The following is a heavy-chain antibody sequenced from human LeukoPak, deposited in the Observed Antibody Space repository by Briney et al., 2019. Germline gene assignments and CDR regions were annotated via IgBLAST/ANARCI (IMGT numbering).Heavy chain of an antibody. D-gene: IGHD1-26*01. CDR2: INWNSVTI. Sequence: GGSLRLSCAASGFTFDDYAMHWVRQAPGKGLEWVSAINWNSVTIAYADSVKGRFTISRDNAKNSLYLQMNSLRTEDTALYYCARAKGASIVGATNWFDPWGQGTLVTVSS. V-gene: IGHV3-9*01. CDR3: ARAKGASIVGATNWFDP. J-gene: IGHJ5*02. CDR1: GFTFDDYA.